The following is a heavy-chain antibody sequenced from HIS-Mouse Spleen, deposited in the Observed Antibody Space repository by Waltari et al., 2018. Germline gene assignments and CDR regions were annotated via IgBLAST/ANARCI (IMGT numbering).Heavy chain of an antibody. CDR1: GFTFSSYG. J-gene: IGHJ4*02. V-gene: IGHV3-30*18. Sequence: QVQLVESGGGVVQPGRSLRLSCAASGFTFSSYGMHWVRQARGKGLEWVAVISYDGSNKYYADSVKGRFTISRDNSKNTLYLQMNSLRAEDTAVYYCAKDRSAVTTGIYYFDYWGQGTLVTVSS. CDR3: AKDRSAVTTGIYYFDY. D-gene: IGHD4-4*01. CDR2: ISYDGSNK.